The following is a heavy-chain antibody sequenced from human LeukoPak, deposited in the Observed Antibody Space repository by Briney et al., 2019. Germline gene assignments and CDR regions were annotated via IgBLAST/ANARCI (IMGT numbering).Heavy chain of an antibody. J-gene: IGHJ3*02. CDR1: GLSFSSVW. CDR3: ARHLKYENDAFDI. D-gene: IGHD3-3*01. Sequence: GGSLRLSCAASGLSFSSVWMRWVRQAPGKGLEWIGRIKSKADGGTSDYATPLKGRFTISRDDSLNTLYLQMTSLKTEDTAVYYCARHLKYENDAFDIWGQGTMVTVSS. V-gene: IGHV3-15*01. CDR2: IKSKADGGTS.